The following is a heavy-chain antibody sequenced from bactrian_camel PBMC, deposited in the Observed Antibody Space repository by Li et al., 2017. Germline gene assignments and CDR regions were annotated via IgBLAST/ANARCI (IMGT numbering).Heavy chain of an antibody. CDR2: ITNEGVT. CDR1: GYIFSSCG. D-gene: IGHD4*01. Sequence: HVQLVESGGGSVQAGGSLKLSCKVNGYIFSSCGMGWYRQAPGQERELLSTITNEGVTRYADSVKGRFTISHDHAENTLYLQMDSLKTDDTAVYRCAPYRRDNDCASNSWPPVFNYWGQGTQVTVS. J-gene: IGHJ4*01. CDR3: APYRRDNDCASNSWPPVFNY. V-gene: IGHV3S53*01.